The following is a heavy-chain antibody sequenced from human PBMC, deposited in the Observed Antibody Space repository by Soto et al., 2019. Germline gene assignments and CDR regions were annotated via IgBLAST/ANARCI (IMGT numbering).Heavy chain of an antibody. J-gene: IGHJ4*02. D-gene: IGHD3-10*01. CDR1: GYTFTHYA. Sequence: QVQVVQSGAEVKRPGASVKVSCKASGYTFTHYAIHWVRQAPGQRPELMGWINAANGHTKYSQTFQGRVTLTRDISATTAYMELSSLSSEDTAVYYCATQDFESGRSHLDYWGQGTLVTVSS. V-gene: IGHV1-3*01. CDR3: ATQDFESGRSHLDY. CDR2: INAANGHT.